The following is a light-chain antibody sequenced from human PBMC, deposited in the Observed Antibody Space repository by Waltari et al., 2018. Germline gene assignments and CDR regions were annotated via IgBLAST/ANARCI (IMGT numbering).Light chain of an antibody. CDR2: DDS. Sequence: SYVLTQPPSVSVAPGQTATITCGGDNLGRKSVHWYQKKPGQAPVLVVFDDSDRPSGIPERLSGSNSDNTATLSISRVEAGDEADYYCQVWDSSSDHWLFGGGTELTVL. J-gene: IGLJ3*02. V-gene: IGLV3-21*02. CDR3: QVWDSSSDHWL. CDR1: NLGRKS.